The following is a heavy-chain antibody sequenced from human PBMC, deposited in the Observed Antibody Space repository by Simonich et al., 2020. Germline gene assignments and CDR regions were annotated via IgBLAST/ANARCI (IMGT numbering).Heavy chain of an antibody. CDR1: GYTFTSYD. CDR2: MNPTSGNT. J-gene: IGHJ4*02. Sequence: QVQLVKSGAEVKKPGASVKVSCKASGYTFTSYDINWVRQATGQGVEWIGWMNPTSGNTGYAQKFQGRVTITKKTSISTAYMEVSSLRSEGTAVYYCARGRGGMSRGYVDYWGQGTLVTVSS. V-gene: IGHV1-8*03. CDR3: ARGRGGMSRGYVDY. D-gene: IGHD2-15*01.